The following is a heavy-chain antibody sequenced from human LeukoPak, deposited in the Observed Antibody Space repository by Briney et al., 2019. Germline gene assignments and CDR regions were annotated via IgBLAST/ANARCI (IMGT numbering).Heavy chain of an antibody. CDR3: ATIVGAREYFQH. J-gene: IGHJ1*01. D-gene: IGHD1-26*01. V-gene: IGHV1-2*02. CDR2: INPNSGAT. Sequence: ASVKVFCQASGYTFTGKFLHWVRLAPGQGLEWVGWINPNSGATKYAEKFQGRVTLTRDTSTSTAYMELSRLKSDDTAVFYCATIVGAREYFQHWGQGTLVTVSS. CDR1: GYTFTGKF.